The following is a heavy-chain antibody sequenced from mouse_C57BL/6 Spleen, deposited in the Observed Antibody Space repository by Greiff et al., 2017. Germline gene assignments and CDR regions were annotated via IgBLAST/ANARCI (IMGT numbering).Heavy chain of an antibody. CDR3: ARAITEYFDV. Sequence: EVQVVESEGGLVQPGSSMKLSCTASGFTFSDYYMAWVRQVPEKGLEWVANINYDGSSTYYLDSLKSRFIISRDNAKNILYLQMSSLKSEDTATYYCARAITEYFDVWGTGTTVTVSS. J-gene: IGHJ1*03. CDR2: INYDGSST. D-gene: IGHD1-3*01. CDR1: GFTFSDYY. V-gene: IGHV5-16*01.